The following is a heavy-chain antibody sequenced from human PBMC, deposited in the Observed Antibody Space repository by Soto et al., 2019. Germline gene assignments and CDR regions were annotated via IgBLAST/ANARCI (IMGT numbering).Heavy chain of an antibody. CDR2: INHSGST. J-gene: IGHJ4*02. D-gene: IGHD6-13*01. V-gene: IGHV4-34*01. Sequence: QVQLQQWGAGLLKPSETLSLTCAVYGGSSSGYYWSWIRQPPGKGLEWIGEINHSGSTNYNPSLKSRVTISVDTSKNQFSLKLSSVTAADTAVYYCARGAAIDYWGQGTLVTVSS. CDR3: ARGAAIDY. CDR1: GGSSSGYY.